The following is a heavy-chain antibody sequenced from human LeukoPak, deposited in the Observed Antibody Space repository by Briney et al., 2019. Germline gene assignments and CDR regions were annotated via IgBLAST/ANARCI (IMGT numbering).Heavy chain of an antibody. CDR3: AKAKSSNYYDSMYVDY. Sequence: GGSLRLSCAASGFTFSGYGMSWVRQAPGKGLEWVSVMSGSGGSTYYADSVKGRYTISRDNSKNTLYLQMNSLRAEDTAVYYCAKAKSSNYYDSMYVDYWGQGTLVTVSS. CDR1: GFTFSGYG. J-gene: IGHJ4*02. D-gene: IGHD3-22*01. V-gene: IGHV3-23*01. CDR2: MSGSGGST.